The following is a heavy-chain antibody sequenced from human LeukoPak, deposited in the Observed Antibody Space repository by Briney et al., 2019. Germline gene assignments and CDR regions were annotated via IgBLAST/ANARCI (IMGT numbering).Heavy chain of an antibody. J-gene: IGHJ3*02. CDR1: GFTFSSYW. V-gene: IGHV3-7*01. Sequence: QPGGSLRLSCAASGFTFSSYWMSWVRQAPGKGLEWVANIKQDGSEKYYVDSVKGRFTISRDNAKNSLYLQMNSLRAEDTAVYYCARDLKGYCSSTSCLEGLYDAFDIWGQGTMVTVSS. CDR3: ARDLKGYCSSTSCLEGLYDAFDI. CDR2: IKQDGSEK. D-gene: IGHD2-2*01.